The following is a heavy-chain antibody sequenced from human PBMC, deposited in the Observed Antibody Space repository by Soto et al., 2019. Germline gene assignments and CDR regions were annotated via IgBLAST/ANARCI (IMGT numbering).Heavy chain of an antibody. D-gene: IGHD6-19*01. CDR1: GFTSSSYS. CDR3: AREAEGIVVSRNFDL. Sequence: ESGGGLVKPGGSLRLSCVASGFTSSSYSMNWVRQAPGKGLEWVSSISSSSSYIYFADAVRGRFTISRDNAKNSVYLQMNSLRAEDTAVYYCAREAEGIVVSRNFDLWGQGTLVTVSS. V-gene: IGHV3-21*01. CDR2: ISSSSSYI. J-gene: IGHJ5*02.